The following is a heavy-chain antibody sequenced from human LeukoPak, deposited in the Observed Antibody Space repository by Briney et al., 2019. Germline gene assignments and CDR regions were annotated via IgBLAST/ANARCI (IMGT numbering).Heavy chain of an antibody. Sequence: PSETLSLTCAVYGGSFSGYYWSWIRQPPGKGLEWIGEINDSGSTNYNPSLKSRVTISVDTSKNQFSLKLSSVTAADTAVYYCARHGYYDILTGYFAWSVLDYWGQGTLVTVSS. CDR1: GGSFSGYY. D-gene: IGHD3-9*01. CDR2: INDSGST. V-gene: IGHV4-34*01. CDR3: ARHGYYDILTGYFAWSVLDY. J-gene: IGHJ4*02.